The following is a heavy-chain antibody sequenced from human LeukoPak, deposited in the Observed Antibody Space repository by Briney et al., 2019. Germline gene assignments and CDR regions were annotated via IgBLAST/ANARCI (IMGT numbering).Heavy chain of an antibody. CDR3: AREQNRNSYYDFWSGYYNPLALADY. V-gene: IGHV3-23*01. CDR2: ISIGGGST. Sequence: GGSLRLSCAASGFIFNNYAMSWVRQAPGKGLEWVCAISIGGGSTYYADSVKGRFTISRDNSKNTLYLQMESLRAEDTAVHYCAREQNRNSYYDFWSGYYNPLALADYWGQGTLVTVSS. D-gene: IGHD3-3*01. CDR1: GFIFNNYA. J-gene: IGHJ4*02.